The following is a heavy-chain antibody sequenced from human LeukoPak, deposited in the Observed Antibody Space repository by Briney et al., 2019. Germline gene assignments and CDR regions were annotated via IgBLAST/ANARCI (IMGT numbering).Heavy chain of an antibody. J-gene: IGHJ4*02. D-gene: IGHD6-19*01. Sequence: PTYKPIEDPLRSKYWSCIRSPAHKKKEWIAYIYYTGSTNYNPSLKSRVTISVDPSTAQFSLKLTSVTAADTAVYYCARRKPYTNGWYYYDYWGQGTLVTVSS. CDR1: EDPLRSKY. CDR2: IYYTGST. CDR3: ARRKPYTNGWYYYDY. V-gene: IGHV4-59*08.